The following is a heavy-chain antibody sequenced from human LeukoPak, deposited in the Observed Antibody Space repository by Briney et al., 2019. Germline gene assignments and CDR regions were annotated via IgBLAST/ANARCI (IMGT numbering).Heavy chain of an antibody. V-gene: IGHV4-39*01. CDR3: ASFFHSGSYYGDY. J-gene: IGHJ4*02. D-gene: IGHD1-26*01. CDR2: IYYSGST. Sequence: PSETLSLTCTVSGGSISSSSYYWGWIRLPPGKGLEWIGSIYYSGSTYYNPSLKSRVTISVDTSKNQFSLKLSSVTAADTAVYYCASFFHSGSYYGDYWGQGTLVTVSS. CDR1: GGSISSSSYY.